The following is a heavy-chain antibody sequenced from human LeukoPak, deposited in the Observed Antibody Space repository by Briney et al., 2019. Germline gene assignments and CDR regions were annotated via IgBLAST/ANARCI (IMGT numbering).Heavy chain of an antibody. J-gene: IGHJ2*01. D-gene: IGHD1-26*01. Sequence: PSETLSLTCTVSGGSISSYYWSWIRQPPGKGLEWIGYIYYSGSTNYNPSLKSRGTISVDTSKNQFSLKLSTVTAADTAVYYCARGSTREPWYFDLWGRGTLVTVSS. CDR2: IYYSGST. CDR1: GGSISSYY. CDR3: ARGSTREPWYFDL. V-gene: IGHV4-59*12.